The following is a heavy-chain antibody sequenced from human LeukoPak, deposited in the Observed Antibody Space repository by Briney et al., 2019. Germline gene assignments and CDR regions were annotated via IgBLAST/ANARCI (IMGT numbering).Heavy chain of an antibody. J-gene: IGHJ4*02. V-gene: IGHV3-7*01. CDR3: VRESRPGGAMGLYHNLDY. CDR1: GFTFSDFW. CDR2: IKEDGTEK. Sequence: GGSLRLSCAGSGFTFSDFWMTWVRQTPGKGLEWVANIKEDGTEKNLVDSVKGRFTISRDNTKNLLFLEMNNLRGDDTAIYYCVRESRPGGAMGLYHNLDYWGQGTLVTVSS. D-gene: IGHD1-1*01.